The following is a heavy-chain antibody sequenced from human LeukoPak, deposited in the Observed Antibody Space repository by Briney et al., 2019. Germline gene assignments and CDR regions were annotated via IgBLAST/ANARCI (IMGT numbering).Heavy chain of an antibody. CDR1: GGSISSSSYY. CDR2: INHSGST. CDR3: ARHLPVGATVDP. Sequence: SETLSLTCTVSGGSISSSSYYWSWIRQPPGKGLEWIGEINHSGSTNYNPSLKSRVTISVDTSKNQFSLKLSSVTAADTAVYYCARHLPVGATVDPWGQGTLVTVSS. J-gene: IGHJ5*02. D-gene: IGHD1-26*01. V-gene: IGHV4-39*01.